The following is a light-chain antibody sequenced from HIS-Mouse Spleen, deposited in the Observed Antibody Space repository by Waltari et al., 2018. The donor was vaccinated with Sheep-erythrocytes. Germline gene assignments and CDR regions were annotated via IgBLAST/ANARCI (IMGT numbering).Light chain of an antibody. J-gene: IGLJ3*02. CDR1: SSNIGNNY. CDR2: DNN. V-gene: IGLV1-51*01. CDR3: GTWDSSLSAGRV. Sequence: QSVLTQPPSVSAAPGQKVTISCSGSSSNIGNNYLSCYQQPPGTAPKLLIYDNNKRPSGIPDRFSGSKSGTSATLGITGLQTGDEADYYCGTWDSSLSAGRVFGGGTKLTVL.